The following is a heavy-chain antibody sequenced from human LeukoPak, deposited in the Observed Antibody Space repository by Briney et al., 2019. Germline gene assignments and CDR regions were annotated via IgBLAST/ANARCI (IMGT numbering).Heavy chain of an antibody. J-gene: IGHJ4*02. Sequence: PSETLSLTCAVSGVSISDYYWSWIRQTPGKGLEWIAYFHTSGSINYNPSLKSRITISIDTPKNQSALKVSSVTAADTAVYYCARLSGTYSRGGDHWGQGTLVTVSS. CDR3: ARLSGTYSRGGDH. D-gene: IGHD1-26*01. CDR1: GVSISDYY. CDR2: FHTSGSI. V-gene: IGHV4-4*09.